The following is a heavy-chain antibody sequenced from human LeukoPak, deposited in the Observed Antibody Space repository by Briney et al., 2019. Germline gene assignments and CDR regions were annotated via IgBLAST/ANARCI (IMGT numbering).Heavy chain of an antibody. V-gene: IGHV2-5*02. D-gene: IGHD3-3*01. Sequence: ESGPTLVNPTQTLTLTCTFSGFSLSTSGVGVGWIRQPPGKALEWLALIYWDDDKRYSPSLKSRLTITKDTSKNQVVLTMTNMDPVDTATYYCAHQGYYYDFWSGYAVPGFQHWGQGTLVTVSS. CDR1: GFSLSTSGVG. J-gene: IGHJ1*01. CDR2: IYWDDDK. CDR3: AHQGYYYDFWSGYAVPGFQH.